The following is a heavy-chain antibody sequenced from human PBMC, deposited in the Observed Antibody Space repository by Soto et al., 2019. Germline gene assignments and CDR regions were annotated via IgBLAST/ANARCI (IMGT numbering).Heavy chain of an antibody. CDR3: ATLGHYDFWSGFRKGNWFDP. V-gene: IGHV4-34*01. Sequence: KPSETLSLTCAVYGGSFIGYYGTWIRQPPGKGLEWIGEINHSGSTNYNPSLKSRVTISADTSKNQFSLRLSSVTAADTAVYYCATLGHYDFWSGFRKGNWFDPWGQGTLVTVSS. D-gene: IGHD3-3*01. CDR2: INHSGST. CDR1: GGSFIGYY. J-gene: IGHJ5*02.